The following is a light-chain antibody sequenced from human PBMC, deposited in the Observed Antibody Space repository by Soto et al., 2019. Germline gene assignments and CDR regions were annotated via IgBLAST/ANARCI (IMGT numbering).Light chain of an antibody. V-gene: IGKV3-20*01. CDR2: GAS. CDR3: QQYGASPFT. J-gene: IGKJ3*01. CDR1: ESVYINS. Sequence: EVVLTQSPATLSLSPGESATLSCKASESVYINSFAWYYQKPGQPPRLLIYGASTRATAIPDRFSGSGSGTDFVLSINRLEVEDSGMYYCQQYGASPFTFGPGTRVDIK.